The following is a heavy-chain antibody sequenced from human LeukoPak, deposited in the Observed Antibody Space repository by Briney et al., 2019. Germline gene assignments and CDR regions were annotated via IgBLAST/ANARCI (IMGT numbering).Heavy chain of an antibody. Sequence: QTGGSLRLSCAASGFTFRSHGMHWVRQAPGKGLEWVAFIWYDGSNKYYTDSVKGRFTISGDNSKNTLYLQMNSLRAEDTAVYYCAGDRATSYFDYWGQGALVTISS. CDR1: GFTFRSHG. CDR3: AGDRATSYFDY. D-gene: IGHD1-26*01. CDR2: IWYDGSNK. J-gene: IGHJ4*02. V-gene: IGHV3-33*01.